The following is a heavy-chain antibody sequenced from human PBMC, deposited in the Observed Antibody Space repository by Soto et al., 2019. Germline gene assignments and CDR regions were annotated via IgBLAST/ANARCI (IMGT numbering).Heavy chain of an antibody. CDR3: ARDRRYCTSTTCYGTYYYYYGMDV. D-gene: IGHD2-2*01. J-gene: IGHJ6*02. Sequence: GGSLRLSCAASGFTFSNAWMNWVRQAPGKGLEWVALISYDGSNKYYTDSVKGRFTVSRDNSKNTLFLHMNSLRPEDTALYYCARDRRYCTSTTCYGTYYYYYGMDVWGQGTTVTVSS. CDR2: ISYDGSNK. V-gene: IGHV3-30-3*01. CDR1: GFTFSNAW.